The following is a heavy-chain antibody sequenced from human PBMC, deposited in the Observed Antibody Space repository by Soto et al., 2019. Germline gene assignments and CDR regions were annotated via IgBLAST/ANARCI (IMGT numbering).Heavy chain of an antibody. CDR1: GFTFSTYA. J-gene: IGHJ1*01. Sequence: LRLSCAASGFTFSTYAMNWVRQAPGKGLEWVSSISSTGSFRYYADSVKGRFTISRDNAKNSLYLQMNSLRAQDTAVYYCARGAPGRDGYNLDFQHWGQGTLVTVSS. V-gene: IGHV3-21*04. CDR2: ISSTGSFR. CDR3: ARGAPGRDGYNLDFQH. D-gene: IGHD5-12*01.